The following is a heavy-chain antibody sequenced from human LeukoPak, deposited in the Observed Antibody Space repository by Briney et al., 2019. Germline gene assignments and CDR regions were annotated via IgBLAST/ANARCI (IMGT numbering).Heavy chain of an antibody. CDR3: ATSSSWRAFDYFDY. Sequence: GGSLRLSCAASGFTFSSYGMQWVRQAPGKGLEWVAVISYDGSNKYYADSVKGRFTISRDDSKNTLYLQMNSLRAEDTAVFYCATSSSWRAFDYFDYWGQGTLVTVSS. CDR1: GFTFSSYG. J-gene: IGHJ4*02. V-gene: IGHV3-30*03. D-gene: IGHD6-13*01. CDR2: ISYDGSNK.